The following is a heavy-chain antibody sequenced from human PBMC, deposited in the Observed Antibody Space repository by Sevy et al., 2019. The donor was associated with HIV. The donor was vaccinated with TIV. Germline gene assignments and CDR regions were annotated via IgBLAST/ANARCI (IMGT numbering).Heavy chain of an antibody. CDR1: GFTFSSYW. J-gene: IGHJ2*01. CDR3: ARDSSGYLGAYWYFDL. Sequence: GGSLRLSCAASGFTFSSYWMHWVRQASGKGLVWVSRINSDGSSTSYADSVKGRFTISRDNAKNTLYLQMNSLRAEDTAVYYCARDSSGYLGAYWYFDLWGRGTLVTVSS. V-gene: IGHV3-74*01. D-gene: IGHD3-22*01. CDR2: INSDGSST.